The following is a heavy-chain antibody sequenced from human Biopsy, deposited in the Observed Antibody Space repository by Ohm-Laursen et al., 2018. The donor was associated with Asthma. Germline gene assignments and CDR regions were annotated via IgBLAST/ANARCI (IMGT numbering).Heavy chain of an antibody. D-gene: IGHD6-13*01. J-gene: IGHJ4*02. CDR1: GFNFHNYG. Sequence: SLRLSCAAPGFNFHNYGMNWVRRAPGKGLEWVAQILFDGRKINYPDSVKGRFTISRDNSKNMVYLQMNSLRPEDTAVYYCAKDLVAGRSYYFDYWGQGSLVSVSS. CDR2: ILFDGRKI. V-gene: IGHV3-30*18. CDR3: AKDLVAGRSYYFDY.